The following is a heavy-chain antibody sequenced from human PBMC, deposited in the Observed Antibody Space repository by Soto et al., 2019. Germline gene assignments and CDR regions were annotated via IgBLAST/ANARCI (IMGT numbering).Heavy chain of an antibody. CDR1: GGTFSSYA. Sequence: QVQLVQSGAEVKKPGSSVKVSCKASGGTFSSYAISWVRQAPGQGLEWMGGIIPIFGTANYAQKFQGRVTITADESTSTAYMERSSLRSEDTAVYYCASPDKRITMVRGVIGYYYYGMDVWGQGTTVTVSS. CDR2: IIPIFGTA. J-gene: IGHJ6*02. CDR3: ASPDKRITMVRGVIGYYYYGMDV. V-gene: IGHV1-69*01. D-gene: IGHD3-10*01.